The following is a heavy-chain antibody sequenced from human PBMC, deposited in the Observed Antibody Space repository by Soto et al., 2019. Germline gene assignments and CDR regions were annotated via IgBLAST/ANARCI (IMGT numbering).Heavy chain of an antibody. J-gene: IGHJ6*02. D-gene: IGHD5-12*01. CDR1: GFTFSSYG. Sequence: PGGPLRLSCAASGFTFSSYGMHWVRQAPGKGLEWVAVIWYDGSNKYYADSVKGRFTISRDNSKNTLYLQMNSLRAEDTAVYYCAREFFPGGSDGMDVWGQGTTVTVSS. CDR2: IWYDGSNK. CDR3: AREFFPGGSDGMDV. V-gene: IGHV3-33*01.